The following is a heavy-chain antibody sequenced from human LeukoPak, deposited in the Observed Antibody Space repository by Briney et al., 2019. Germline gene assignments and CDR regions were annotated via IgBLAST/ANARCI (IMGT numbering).Heavy chain of an antibody. CDR2: IYYSGST. CDR1: GGSISSSSYY. V-gene: IGHV4-39*07. CDR3: ARAVAGRAFDI. J-gene: IGHJ3*02. D-gene: IGHD6-19*01. Sequence: SETLSLTCTVSGGSISSSSYYWGWIRQPPGKGLEWIGGIYYSGSTYYHLSLKSRVTISVDTSKNQFSLKLSSVTAADTAVYSCARAVAGRAFDIWGQGTMVTVSS.